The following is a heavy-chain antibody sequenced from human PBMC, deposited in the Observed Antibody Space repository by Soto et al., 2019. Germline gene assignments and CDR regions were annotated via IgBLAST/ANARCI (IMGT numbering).Heavy chain of an antibody. CDR2: ISYDGSNK. V-gene: IGHV3-30*18. CDR3: AKDSSSGWYWVGTFDY. J-gene: IGHJ4*02. CDR1: GFTFSSYG. Sequence: PGGSLRLSCAASGFTFSSYGMHWVRQAPGKGLEWVAVISYDGSNKYYADSVKGRFTISRDNSKNTLYLQMNSLRAEDTAVYYCAKDSSSGWYWVGTFDYWGQGTVVTVS. D-gene: IGHD6-19*01.